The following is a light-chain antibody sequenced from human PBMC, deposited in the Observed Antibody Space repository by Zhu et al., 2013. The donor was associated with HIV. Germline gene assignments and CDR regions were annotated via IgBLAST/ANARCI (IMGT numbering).Light chain of an antibody. V-gene: IGKV3D-15*01. CDR1: QSVSSN. CDR3: QQYGTSSMYT. Sequence: EIVMTQSPATLSVSPGERATLSCRASQSVSSNLAWYQQKPGQSPRLLIYDGSTRATDIPVRFSGSGSGTEFTLNIIRLEPEDFAVYYCQQYGTSSMYTFGQGTKLEIK. CDR2: DGS. J-gene: IGKJ2*01.